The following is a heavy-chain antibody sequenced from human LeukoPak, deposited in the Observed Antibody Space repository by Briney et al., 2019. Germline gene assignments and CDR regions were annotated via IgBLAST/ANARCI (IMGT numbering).Heavy chain of an antibody. J-gene: IGHJ5*02. D-gene: IGHD1-14*01. CDR3: AKPTHARGGPWFDP. V-gene: IGHV1-24*01. Sequence: ASVKVSCKVSGYTFTELSMHWVRQAPGKGLEWMGGFDPKDAETIYAQKFQGRVTMTEDTSSDTAYMELNSLRSEDTVVYYCAKPTHARGGPWFDPWGQGALVTVSS. CDR2: FDPKDAET. CDR1: GYTFTELS.